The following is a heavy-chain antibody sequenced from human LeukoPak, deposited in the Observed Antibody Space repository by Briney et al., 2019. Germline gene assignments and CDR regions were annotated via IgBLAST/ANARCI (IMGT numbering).Heavy chain of an antibody. J-gene: IGHJ5*02. D-gene: IGHD3-10*01. CDR1: GFTFSSYG. CDR3: AKREGYYYGSGSYS. Sequence: GGTLRLSCAASGFTFSSYGMSWVRQAPGKGLEWVSAISGSGGSTYYADSVKGRFTISRDNSKNTLYLQTNSLRAEDTAVYYCAKREGYYYGSGSYSWGQGTLVTVSS. CDR2: ISGSGGST. V-gene: IGHV3-23*01.